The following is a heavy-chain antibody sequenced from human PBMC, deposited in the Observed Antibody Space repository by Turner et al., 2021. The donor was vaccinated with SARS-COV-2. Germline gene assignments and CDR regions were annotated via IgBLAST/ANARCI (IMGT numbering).Heavy chain of an antibody. CDR1: GFTFSGYW. CDR2: IKQDGSEK. Sequence: EVQLVESGGGVVEPGGYLCLSRAASGFTFSGYWMHWVRQAPGKGLEWVANIKQDGSEKYYVDSLKGRFTISRDNAKNSLYLQMNSLRAEDTAVYYCAREESGSVVAYGMDVWGQGTTVTVSS. V-gene: IGHV3-7*03. J-gene: IGHJ6*02. CDR3: AREESGSVVAYGMDV. D-gene: IGHD2-15*01.